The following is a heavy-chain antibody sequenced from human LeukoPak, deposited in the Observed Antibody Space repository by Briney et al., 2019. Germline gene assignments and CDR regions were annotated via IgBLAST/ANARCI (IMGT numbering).Heavy chain of an antibody. CDR1: GFSFSTFG. J-gene: IGHJ4*02. CDR3: GRDSLGGDY. Sequence: PGRSLRLSCAASGFSFSTFGMHWARRAPGKGLEWVAVIWNDGSKNFYAESVKGRFTISRDNSQNTLYLQMNRLRAEDTAVYDCGRDSLGGDYWGQGTLVTASS. D-gene: IGHD3-16*01. CDR2: IWNDGSKN. V-gene: IGHV3-33*08.